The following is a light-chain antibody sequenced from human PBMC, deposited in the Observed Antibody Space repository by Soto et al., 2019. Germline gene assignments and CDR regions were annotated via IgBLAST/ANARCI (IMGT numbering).Light chain of an antibody. CDR1: QGISNY. Sequence: DIQLTQSPSFLSASVGDRVTITCRASQGISNYLAWYQQKAGKAPKLLIHTASTLQNGVPSRFSGSGSGTEFTLTISSLQPEDLATYYYQHRHSYPLTFGGGTKVEIK. J-gene: IGKJ4*01. V-gene: IGKV1-9*01. CDR3: QHRHSYPLT. CDR2: TAS.